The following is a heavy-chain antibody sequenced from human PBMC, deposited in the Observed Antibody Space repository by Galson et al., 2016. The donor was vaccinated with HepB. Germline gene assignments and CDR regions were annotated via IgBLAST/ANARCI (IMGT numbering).Heavy chain of an antibody. J-gene: IGHJ5*02. CDR2: INPSGGTT. CDR3: ARDLYCGAHCYSDIWDT. CDR1: GYNFTNNH. V-gene: IGHV1-46*01. D-gene: IGHD2-21*02. Sequence: SVKVSCKASGYNFTNNHLHWVRQAPREGLEWMAIINPSGGTTAYAQKFQGRVTMTRDTSTSTVYMELSSLRSEDTAVYYCARDLYCGAHCYSDIWDTWGQGTLVTVSS.